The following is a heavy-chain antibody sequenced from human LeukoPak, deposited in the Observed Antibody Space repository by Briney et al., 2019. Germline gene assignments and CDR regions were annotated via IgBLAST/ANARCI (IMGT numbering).Heavy chain of an antibody. CDR3: ARRRLGNFDY. J-gene: IGHJ4*02. Sequence: GGSLRLSCAASGFTFSSHWMNWVRQAPGKGLEWVANIKQDGSEKYYVDSVKGRFTISRDNAKNSLYLQMNSLRAEDAAVYYCARRRLGNFDYWGQGTLVTVSS. CDR1: GFTFSSHW. V-gene: IGHV3-7*01. D-gene: IGHD7-27*01. CDR2: IKQDGSEK.